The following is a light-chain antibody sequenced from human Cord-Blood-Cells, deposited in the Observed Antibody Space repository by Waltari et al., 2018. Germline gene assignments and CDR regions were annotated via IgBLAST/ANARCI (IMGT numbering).Light chain of an antibody. CDR2: EDN. CDR1: SGSLASYH. Sequence: NFMLTHPHSVSASSGKTVTISCTGSSGSLASYHVQWYQQRPDSAPTTVIYEDNQRPSGVPDRFSGSIDSSSNSASLTISGLKTEDEADYYCQSYDSSNWVFGGGTKLTVL. J-gene: IGLJ3*02. CDR3: QSYDSSNWV. V-gene: IGLV6-57*02.